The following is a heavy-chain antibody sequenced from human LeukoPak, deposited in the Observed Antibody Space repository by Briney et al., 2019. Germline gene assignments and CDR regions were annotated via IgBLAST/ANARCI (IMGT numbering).Heavy chain of an antibody. D-gene: IGHD2-2*01. CDR2: IIPIFGTA. CDR3: ARASLYCSSTCCYFSLFDP. CDR1: GGTFSSYA. J-gene: IGHJ5*02. Sequence: SVKVSCKASGGTFSSYAISWVRQAPGQGLEWMGGIIPIFGTANYAQKFQGRVTITTDESTSTAYMDLSSLRSEDTAVYYCARASLYCSSTCCYFSLFDPWGQGTLVTVSS. V-gene: IGHV1-69*05.